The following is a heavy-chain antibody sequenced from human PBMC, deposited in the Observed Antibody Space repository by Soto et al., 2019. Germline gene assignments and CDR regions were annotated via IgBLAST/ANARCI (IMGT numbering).Heavy chain of an antibody. CDR1: GFIFSSYG. J-gene: IGHJ4*02. CDR3: TKRGGTSGYYPWDY. D-gene: IGHD3-22*01. V-gene: IGHV3-23*01. Sequence: EVQLLESGGDLVQPGGSLRLSCAASGFIFSSYGMSWVRQAPGKGLEWVSAMTGSGGVTYYADSVKGRFTISRDKSKNKLYLQVNSPGADDTAVYYCTKRGGTSGYYPWDYWGQGILVTVSS. CDR2: MTGSGGVT.